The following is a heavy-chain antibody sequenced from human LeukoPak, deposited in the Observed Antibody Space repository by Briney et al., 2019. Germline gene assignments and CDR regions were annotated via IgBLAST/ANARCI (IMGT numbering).Heavy chain of an antibody. CDR1: GGSITTYY. V-gene: IGHV4-59*01. J-gene: IGHJ4*02. CDR3: ARVSLVRGAVEY. CDR2: IDYSGST. D-gene: IGHD3-10*01. Sequence: PSETLSLTCVVSGGSITTYYWSWLRQPPGKGLDYIGYIDYSGSTNYNPSLKSRVSISIDTSKNQFSLKVNSVTAADTAVYYCARVSLVRGAVEYWGQGSLVTVSS.